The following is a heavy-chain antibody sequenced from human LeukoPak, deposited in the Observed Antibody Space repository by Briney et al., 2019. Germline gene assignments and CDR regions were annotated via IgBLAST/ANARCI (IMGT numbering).Heavy chain of an antibody. CDR2: ISYDGSNK. V-gene: IGHV3-30*04. J-gene: IGHJ4*02. Sequence: GRSLRLSCAASGFTFSSYAMHWVRQAPGKGLEWVAVISYDGSNKYYADSVKGRFTISRDNSKNTLYPQMNSLRAEDTAVYYCARVAGASYSSGWGLADYWGQGTLVTVSS. D-gene: IGHD6-19*01. CDR3: ARVAGASYSSGWGLADY. CDR1: GFTFSSYA.